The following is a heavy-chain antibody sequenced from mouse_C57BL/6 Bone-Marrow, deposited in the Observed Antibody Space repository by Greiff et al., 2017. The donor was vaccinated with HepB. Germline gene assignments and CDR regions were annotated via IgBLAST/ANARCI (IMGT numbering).Heavy chain of an antibody. Sequence: QVQLQQSGAELVRPGTSVKLSCKASGYTFTSYWMHWVKQRPGQGLEWIGVIDPSDSYTNYNQKFKGKATLTVDTSSSTAYMQLSSLTSEDSAVYYCARRPFAYWGQGTLVTVSA. V-gene: IGHV1-59*01. J-gene: IGHJ3*01. CDR1: GYTFTSYW. CDR3: ARRPFAY. CDR2: IDPSDSYT.